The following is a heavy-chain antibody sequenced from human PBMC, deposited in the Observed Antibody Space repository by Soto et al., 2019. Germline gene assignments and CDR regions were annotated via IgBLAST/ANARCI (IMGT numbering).Heavy chain of an antibody. CDR2: IYWDDDK. Sequence: QITLKESGPTLVKPTQTLTLTCTFSGLSLSTNGVGVGWIRQPPGKALEWLALIYWDDDKLYSPSLKSRLTXTMXTSKKQAVLTMTNMDPVDTATHYCAHRPVLNWFDPWGPGTLVTVSS. V-gene: IGHV2-5*02. CDR1: GLSLSTNGVG. D-gene: IGHD6-19*01. CDR3: AHRPVLNWFDP. J-gene: IGHJ5*02.